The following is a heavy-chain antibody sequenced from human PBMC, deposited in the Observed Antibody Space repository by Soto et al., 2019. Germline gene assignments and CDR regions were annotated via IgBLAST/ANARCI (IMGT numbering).Heavy chain of an antibody. Sequence: LRLSCGASGFTFSCGSMNWGRQDTGKGLEWVSYISSSSSTIYYADSVKGRFTISRDNAKNSLYLQMNGLRAEDTAVYYCAXGAARPIDYWGQGTLVTVSS. CDR1: GFTFSCGS. V-gene: IGHV3-48*01. J-gene: IGHJ4*02. CDR2: ISSSSSTI. D-gene: IGHD6-6*01. CDR3: AXGAARPIDY.